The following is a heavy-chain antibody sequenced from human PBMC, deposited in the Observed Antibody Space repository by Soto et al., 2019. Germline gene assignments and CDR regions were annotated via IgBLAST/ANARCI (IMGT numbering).Heavy chain of an antibody. CDR2: INAGNGNT. J-gene: IGHJ4*02. V-gene: IGHV1-3*01. CDR3: ARSPGYSYGDY. Sequence: GASVTVSCKASGSTFTSYAMHWVRQAPGQRLEWMGWINAGNGNTKYSQKFQGRVTITRDTSASTAYMELSSLRSEDTAVYYCARSPGYSYGDYWGQGTPVTVSS. D-gene: IGHD5-18*01. CDR1: GSTFTSYA.